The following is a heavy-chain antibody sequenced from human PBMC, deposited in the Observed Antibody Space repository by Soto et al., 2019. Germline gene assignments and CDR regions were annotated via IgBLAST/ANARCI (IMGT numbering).Heavy chain of an antibody. Sequence: ASVKVSCKASGYTFTSYDINWVRQATGQGLEWMGWMNPNSGNTGYAQKFQGRVTMTRNTSISTAYMELSSLRSEDTAVYYCARLGWFGELYQDDYYYYHLYVPGQGTTVTVS. CDR2: MNPNSGNT. J-gene: IGHJ6*03. CDR3: ARLGWFGELYQDDYYYYHLYV. D-gene: IGHD3-10*01. V-gene: IGHV1-8*01. CDR1: GYTFTSYD.